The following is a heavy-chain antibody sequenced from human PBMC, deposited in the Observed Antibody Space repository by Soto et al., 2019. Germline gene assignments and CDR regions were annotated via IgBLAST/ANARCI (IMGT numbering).Heavy chain of an antibody. Sequence: QVQLVQSGAEVKKPGSSVKVSCKASGGTFSSYAISWVRQAPGQGLEWMGGIIPIFGTANYAQKFQGRVTITADESTSTAYMEMSSLRYEDTAVYYCARNKQDGMHYYYYGMDVWGQGTTVTVSS. J-gene: IGHJ6*02. V-gene: IGHV1-69*12. CDR3: ARNKQDGMHYYYYGMDV. CDR1: GGTFSSYA. CDR2: IIPIFGTA. D-gene: IGHD6-13*01.